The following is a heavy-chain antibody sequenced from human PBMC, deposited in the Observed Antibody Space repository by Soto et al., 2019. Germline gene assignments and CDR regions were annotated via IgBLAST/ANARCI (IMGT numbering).Heavy chain of an antibody. CDR3: ARLAPIAAADGMDV. Sequence: LSLTCAVSGYSISSGYYWGWIRQSPGKGLEWIGSIYHSGSTYYNPSLKSRVIISVDTSKNQFSLKLSSVTAADTAVYYCARLAPIAAADGMDVWGQGTTVTVSS. CDR1: GYSISSGYY. D-gene: IGHD6-13*01. V-gene: IGHV4-38-2*01. J-gene: IGHJ6*02. CDR2: IYHSGST.